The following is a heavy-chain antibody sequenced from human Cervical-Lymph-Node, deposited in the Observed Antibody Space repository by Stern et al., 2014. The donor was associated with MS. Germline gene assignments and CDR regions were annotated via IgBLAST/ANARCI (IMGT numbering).Heavy chain of an antibody. CDR2: ISSNCDHL. CDR3: ARAAGSADDY. V-gene: IGHV3-11*01. J-gene: IGHJ4*02. Sequence: QLVQSGGGLVKPGGSLRLSCAASGFSFRNYYMSWIRQAPGKGLEWVSYISSNCDHLDYADSVKGRFTISRDNAKNSLYLQMNSLRADDTAVYYCARAAGSADDYWGQGTLVTVSS. D-gene: IGHD3-10*01. CDR1: GFSFRNYY.